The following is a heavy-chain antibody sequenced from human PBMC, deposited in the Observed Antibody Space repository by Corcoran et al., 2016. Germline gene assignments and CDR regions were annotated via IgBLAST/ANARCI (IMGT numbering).Heavy chain of an antibody. D-gene: IGHD3-3*01. Sequence: QVQLQESDPGLVKPSETLSLTCTVSGGSISSRSHYWGWIRQPPGKGLDWMGTIYYSGSTHYNPSLKSRVTISVDTTKNQFSLKLTSGTAADTAVYYCVRAPDYDFWSGSLNWFDPWGQGTLVTVSS. CDR3: VRAPDYDFWSGSLNWFDP. CDR2: IYYSGST. CDR1: GGSISSRSHY. J-gene: IGHJ5*02. V-gene: IGHV4-39*07.